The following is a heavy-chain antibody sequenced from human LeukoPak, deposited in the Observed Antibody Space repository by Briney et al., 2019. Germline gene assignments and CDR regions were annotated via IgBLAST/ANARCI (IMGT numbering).Heavy chain of an antibody. V-gene: IGHV4-34*01. J-gene: IGHJ4*02. CDR2: INHSGST. CDR3: ARGLITFRTGYYYDSNGYYGYFDY. CDR1: GGSFSGYY. Sequence: SETLSLTCAVYGGSFSGYYWSWIRQPPGKGLEWIGEINHSGSTNYNPSLKSRVTISVDTSKNQFSLKLSSVTAADTAVYYCARGLITFRTGYYYDSNGYYGYFDYWGQGTLVTVSS. D-gene: IGHD3-22*01.